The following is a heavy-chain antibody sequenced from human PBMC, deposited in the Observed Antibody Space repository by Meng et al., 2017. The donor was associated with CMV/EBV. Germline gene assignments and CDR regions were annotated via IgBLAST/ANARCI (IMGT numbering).Heavy chain of an antibody. Sequence: GVSLQISCAASGFTFSSYWMSWVRQAPGKGLEWVANIKQDGSEKYYVDSVKGRFTISRDNAKNSLYLQMNSLRAEDTAVYYCARLFTDAFDIWGQGTMVTVSS. CDR1: GFTFSSYW. CDR3: ARLFTDAFDI. J-gene: IGHJ3*02. CDR2: IKQDGSEK. D-gene: IGHD3-10*01. V-gene: IGHV3-7*01.